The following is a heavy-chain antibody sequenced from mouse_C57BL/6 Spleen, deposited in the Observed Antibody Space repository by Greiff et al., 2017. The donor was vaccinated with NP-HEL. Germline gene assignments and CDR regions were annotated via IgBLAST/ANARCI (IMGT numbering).Heavy chain of an antibody. CDR3: ARKDYGSSYLDY. CDR1: GYAFSSYW. V-gene: IGHV1-80*01. CDR2: IYPGDGDT. Sequence: VQLQQSGAELVKPGASVKISCKASGYAFSSYWMNWVKQRPGKGLEWIGQIYPGDGDTNYNGKFKGKATLTADKSSSTAYMQLSSLTSEDSAVYCCARKDYGSSYLDYWGQGTTLTVSS. D-gene: IGHD1-1*01. J-gene: IGHJ2*01.